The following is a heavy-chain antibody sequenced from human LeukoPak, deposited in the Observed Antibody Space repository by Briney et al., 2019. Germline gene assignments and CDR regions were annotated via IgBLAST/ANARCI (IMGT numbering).Heavy chain of an antibody. D-gene: IGHD5-18*01. V-gene: IGHV3-7*03. CDR3: MRGYGYHHY. Sequence: PGGSLRLSCAASRFTFSSYWMSWVRQAPGKGLEWVANIKQDGSEKYYIDSVKGRFTISRDNAKNSLYLQMNSLRAEDTAVYYCMRGYGYHHYWGQGTLVTVSS. CDR1: RFTFSSYW. J-gene: IGHJ4*02. CDR2: IKQDGSEK.